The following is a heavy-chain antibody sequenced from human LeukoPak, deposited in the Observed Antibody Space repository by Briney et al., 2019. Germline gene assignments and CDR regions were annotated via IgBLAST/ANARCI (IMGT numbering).Heavy chain of an antibody. J-gene: IGHJ3*02. V-gene: IGHV1-8*01. CDR1: GYTFTSYD. D-gene: IGHD3-22*01. CDR3: ARDKAYYDSSVPAFDI. CDR2: MNPNSGNT. Sequence: ASVKVSCKASGYTFTSYDINWVRQATGQGLEWMGWMNPNSGNTGYAQKFQGRVTMTRNTSISTAYMELSSLRSEDTAVYYCARDKAYYDSSVPAFDIWGQGTMVTVSS.